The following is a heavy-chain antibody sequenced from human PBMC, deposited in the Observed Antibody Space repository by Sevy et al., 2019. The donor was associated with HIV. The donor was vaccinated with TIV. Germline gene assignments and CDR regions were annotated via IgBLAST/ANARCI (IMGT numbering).Heavy chain of an antibody. Sequence: GGSLRLSCTTSGFTFDDYAMSWFRQAPGKGLEWVAFITRNSYEAYGGTTEYAASVKGRFINSRDDSKSIAYLQMNSLKSEDTAVYYCARGLATADTPEYYFDYWGQGTLVTVSS. D-gene: IGHD5-12*01. CDR1: GFTFDDYA. V-gene: IGHV3-49*03. J-gene: IGHJ4*02. CDR3: ARGLATADTPEYYFDY. CDR2: ITRNSYEAYGGTT.